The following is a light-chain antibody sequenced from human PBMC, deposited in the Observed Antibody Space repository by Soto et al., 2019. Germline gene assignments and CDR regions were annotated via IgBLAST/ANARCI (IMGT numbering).Light chain of an antibody. V-gene: IGLV1-47*01. CDR2: RNN. CDR1: SSNIGSNY. CDR3: AAWDDSLSGRGV. J-gene: IGLJ1*01. Sequence: QSVLTQPPSESGTPGQRVTISCSGSSSNIGSNYVYWYQQLPGTAPKLLIYRNNQRPSRVPDRFSGSKSVTSASLAISGLRSEDEADYYCAAWDDSLSGRGVFGTGTKVT.